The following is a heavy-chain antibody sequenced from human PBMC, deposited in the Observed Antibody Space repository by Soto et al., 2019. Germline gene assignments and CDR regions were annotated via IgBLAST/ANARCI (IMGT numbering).Heavy chain of an antibody. CDR1: GFTFSSYA. V-gene: IGHV3-30-3*01. CDR3: ARDDGIVGATTNYYYYGMDV. Sequence: GGSLRLSCAASGFTFSSYAMHWVRQAPGKGLEWVAVISYDGSNKYYADSVKGRFTISRDNSKNTLYLQMNSLRAEDTAVYYCARDDGIVGATTNYYYYGMDVWGQGTTVTVSS. J-gene: IGHJ6*02. CDR2: ISYDGSNK. D-gene: IGHD1-26*01.